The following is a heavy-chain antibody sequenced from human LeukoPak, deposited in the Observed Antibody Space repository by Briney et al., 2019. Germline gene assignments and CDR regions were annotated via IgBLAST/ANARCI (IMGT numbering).Heavy chain of an antibody. CDR1: GFTFSSYG. Sequence: GGSLRLSCAASGFTFSSYGMSWVRQAPGKGLEWVSAISGSGGSTYYADSVKGRFTISRDNSKNTLYLQMNSLRAEDTAVYYCAKERQEGGVIRQPVDYWGQGTLVTVSS. CDR2: ISGSGGST. J-gene: IGHJ4*02. CDR3: AKERQEGGVIRQPVDY. D-gene: IGHD3-10*01. V-gene: IGHV3-23*01.